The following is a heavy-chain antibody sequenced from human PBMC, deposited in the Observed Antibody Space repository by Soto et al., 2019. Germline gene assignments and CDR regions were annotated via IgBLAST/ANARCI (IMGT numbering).Heavy chain of an antibody. CDR1: GFTFSSYG. Sequence: GSLRLSCAASGFTFSSYGMNWVRQAPGKGLEWVANIKQDGSEKYYVDSVEGRFTISRDNAKNSLYLQMDSLRVEDTAVYYCASYCSGGSCPGRGFDPWGQGTLVTVSS. D-gene: IGHD2-15*01. J-gene: IGHJ5*02. CDR2: IKQDGSEK. V-gene: IGHV3-7*01. CDR3: ASYCSGGSCPGRGFDP.